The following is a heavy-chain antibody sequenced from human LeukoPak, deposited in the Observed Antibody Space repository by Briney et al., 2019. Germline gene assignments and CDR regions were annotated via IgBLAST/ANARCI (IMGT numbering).Heavy chain of an antibody. CDR1: GFTVSVNY. V-gene: IGHV3-53*01. CDR2: MYSSGST. CDR3: AREGGPYSSTLRGH. Sequence: PAGSLRLSCAVSGFTVSVNYMSWVRQAPGKGREWVSVMYSSGSTEFADYVKGRFTITRNNSKNTLYLKMNSLRAEDTAVYYCAREGGPYSSTLRGHWGQGTLVTVSS. D-gene: IGHD6-19*01. J-gene: IGHJ4*02.